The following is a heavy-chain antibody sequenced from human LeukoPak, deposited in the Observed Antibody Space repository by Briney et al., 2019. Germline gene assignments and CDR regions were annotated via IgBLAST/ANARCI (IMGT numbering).Heavy chain of an antibody. J-gene: IGHJ4*02. V-gene: IGHV1-18*01. CDR3: ARDLMYCDTMSCYDGDFDY. CDR2: ISAYNHNT. CDR1: GYSFINFG. D-gene: IGHD2-2*01. Sequence: ASVKVSCKASGYSFINFGLSWVRQAPGQGLEWMGWISAYNHNTNYAQKSQGRVTMTIDTSTTTVYMELRSLRSDDTAIYYCARDLMYCDTMSCYDGDFDYWGQGTPVTVSS.